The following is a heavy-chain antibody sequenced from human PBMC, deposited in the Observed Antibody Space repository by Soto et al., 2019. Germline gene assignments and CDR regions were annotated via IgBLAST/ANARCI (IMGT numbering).Heavy chain of an antibody. CDR2: INPNSGGT. CDR3: ARYRITMVRGAEGYYYYGMDV. Sequence: ASVKVSCKASGYTFTGYYMHWVRQAPGQGLEWMGWINPNSGGTNYAQKFQGWVTMTRDTSISTAYMELSRLRSDDTAVYYCARYRITMVRGAEGYYYYGMDVWGQGTTVTVSS. J-gene: IGHJ6*02. D-gene: IGHD3-10*01. CDR1: GYTFTGYY. V-gene: IGHV1-2*04.